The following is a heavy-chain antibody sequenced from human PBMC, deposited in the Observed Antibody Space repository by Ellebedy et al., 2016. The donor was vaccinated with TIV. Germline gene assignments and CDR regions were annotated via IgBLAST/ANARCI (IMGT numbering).Heavy chain of an antibody. J-gene: IGHJ4*02. Sequence: GGSLRLSCAASGFTFRSYAMSWVRQAPGEGLGWVSGIGSCGAGTYYADSVKGRFTVSRDNSKNTLYLQMNSLTAEDTAVYFCAKGYSSGWSEGYLDSWGQGTLVTVSS. CDR3: AKGYSSGWSEGYLDS. D-gene: IGHD6-19*01. CDR2: IGSCGAGT. CDR1: GFTFRSYA. V-gene: IGHV3-23*01.